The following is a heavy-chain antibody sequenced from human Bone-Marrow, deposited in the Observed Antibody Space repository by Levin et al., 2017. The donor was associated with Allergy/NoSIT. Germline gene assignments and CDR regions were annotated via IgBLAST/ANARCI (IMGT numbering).Heavy chain of an antibody. V-gene: IGHV3-30*18. D-gene: IGHD5-24*01. Sequence: PGGSLRLSCAASGFTFSSYGMHWVRQAPGKGLEWVAVISYDGSNKYYADSVKGRFTISRDNSKNTLYLQMNSLRAEDTAVYYCAKDIRRWLQLPGTFDYWGQGTLVTVSS. CDR2: ISYDGSNK. CDR3: AKDIRRWLQLPGTFDY. J-gene: IGHJ4*02. CDR1: GFTFSSYG.